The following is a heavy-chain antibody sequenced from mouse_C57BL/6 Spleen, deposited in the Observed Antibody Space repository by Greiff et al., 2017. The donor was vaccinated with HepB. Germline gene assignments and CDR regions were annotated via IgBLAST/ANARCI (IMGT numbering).Heavy chain of an antibody. CDR3: ARDDGYYYFDY. CDR1: GFTFSDYG. D-gene: IGHD2-3*01. CDR2: ISSGSSTI. Sequence: EVMLVESGGGLVKPGGSLKLSCAASGFTFSDYGMHWVRQAPEKGLEWVAYISSGSSTIYYADTVKGRFTISRDNAKTTLFLQMTSLRSEDTAMYYCARDDGYYYFDYWGQGTTLTVSS. V-gene: IGHV5-17*01. J-gene: IGHJ2*01.